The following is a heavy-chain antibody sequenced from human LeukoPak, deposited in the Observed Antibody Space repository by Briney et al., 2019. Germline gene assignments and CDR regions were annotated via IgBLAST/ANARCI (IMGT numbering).Heavy chain of an antibody. CDR3: ARHKYSSSLDY. J-gene: IGHJ4*02. CDR1: GGSISSSSYY. Sequence: SETLSLTCTVSGGSISSSSYYWGWIRQPPGKGLEWIGSIYYSGSTYYNPSLKSRVTISVDTSKNQFSLKLSSVTAADTAVYYCARHKYSSSLDYWGQGTLVTVSS. CDR2: IYYSGST. V-gene: IGHV4-39*01. D-gene: IGHD6-13*01.